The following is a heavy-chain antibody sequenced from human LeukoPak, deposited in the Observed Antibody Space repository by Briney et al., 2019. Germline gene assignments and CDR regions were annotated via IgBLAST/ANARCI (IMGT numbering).Heavy chain of an antibody. CDR3: ARDSVEWYIFDY. CDR2: TNRDGSST. J-gene: IGHJ4*02. D-gene: IGHD3-3*01. CDR1: GFTFSSYW. Sequence: GGSLRLSCAASGFTFSSYWMHWVRHAPGKGPVWVARTNRDGSSTAYADTVQGRFTISKDNAKNTLYLLMNSLRAEDTAVYYCARDSVEWYIFDYWGQGTLVTVSS. V-gene: IGHV3-74*01.